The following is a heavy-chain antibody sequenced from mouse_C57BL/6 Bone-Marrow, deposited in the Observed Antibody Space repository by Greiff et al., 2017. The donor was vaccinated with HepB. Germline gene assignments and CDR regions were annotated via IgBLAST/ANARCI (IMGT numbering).Heavy chain of an antibody. CDR3: ARVITTVVYFDY. J-gene: IGHJ2*01. Sequence: EVQVVESGGGLVKPGGSLKLSCAASGFTFSIYAMSWVRQTPEKRLEWVATISDGGSYTYYPDNVKGRFTISRDNAKNNLYLQMSHLKSEDTAMYYCARVITTVVYFDYWGQGTTLTVSS. V-gene: IGHV5-4*01. D-gene: IGHD1-1*01. CDR2: ISDGGSYT. CDR1: GFTFSIYA.